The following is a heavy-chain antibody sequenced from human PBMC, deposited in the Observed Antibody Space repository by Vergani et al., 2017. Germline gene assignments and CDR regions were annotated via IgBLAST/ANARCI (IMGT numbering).Heavy chain of an antibody. CDR1: GYTFTSYD. CDR2: MNPNSGNT. Sequence: QVQLVQSGAEVKKPGASVKVSCTASGYTFTSYDINWVRQATGQGREWMGWMNPNSGNTGYAQKFQGRVTMTRNTSISTAYMELSSLRSEDTAVYYCAREVRGDCSSTSCYGLLMDVWGQGTTVTVSS. D-gene: IGHD2-2*01. V-gene: IGHV1-8*01. CDR3: AREVRGDCSSTSCYGLLMDV. J-gene: IGHJ6*02.